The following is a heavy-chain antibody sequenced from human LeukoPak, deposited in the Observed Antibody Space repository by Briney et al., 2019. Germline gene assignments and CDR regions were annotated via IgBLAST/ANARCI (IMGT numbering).Heavy chain of an antibody. J-gene: IGHJ3*02. Sequence: SQTLSLTCTVSGGSINSGNYYWTWIRQPPGKGLEWIGYVYVGGSTFYNPSLKSRVTISVDTSKNQFSLKLSSVTAADTAVYYCARHWGYYYDSHNAFDIWGQGTMVTVSS. CDR2: VYVGGST. D-gene: IGHD3-22*01. V-gene: IGHV4-30-4*08. CDR1: GGSINSGNYY. CDR3: ARHWGYYYDSHNAFDI.